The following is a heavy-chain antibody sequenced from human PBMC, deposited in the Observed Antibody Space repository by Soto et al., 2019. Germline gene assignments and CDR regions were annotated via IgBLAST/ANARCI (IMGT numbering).Heavy chain of an antibody. J-gene: IGHJ3*02. CDR2: IYYSGST. D-gene: IGHD6-6*01. CDR3: ARPSPELPAPYSSSPNDAFDI. Sequence: QLQLQESGPGLVKPSETLSLTCTVSGGSISSSSYYWGWIRQPPGKGLEWIGSIYYSGSTYYNPSLKSRVPISVHTSKTQFPLKLSSVPAADTAVYYCARPSPELPAPYSSSPNDAFDIWGQGTMVTVSS. CDR1: GGSISSSSYY. V-gene: IGHV4-39*01.